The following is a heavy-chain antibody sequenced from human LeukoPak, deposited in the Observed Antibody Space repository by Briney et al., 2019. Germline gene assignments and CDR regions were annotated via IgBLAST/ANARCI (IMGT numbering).Heavy chain of an antibody. CDR2: IWYDGSNK. CDR3: ARDQGYSGSYSDY. J-gene: IGHJ4*02. D-gene: IGHD1-26*01. Sequence: GGSLRLSCAASGLTFSDYYMTWIRQAPGKGLEWVAVIWYDGSNKYYADSVKGRFTISRDNSKNTLYLQMNSLRAEDTAVYYCARDQGYSGSYSDYWGQGTLVTVSS. CDR1: GLTFSDYY. V-gene: IGHV3-33*08.